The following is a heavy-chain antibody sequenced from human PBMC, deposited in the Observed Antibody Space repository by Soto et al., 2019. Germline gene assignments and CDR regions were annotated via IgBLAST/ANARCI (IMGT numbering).Heavy chain of an antibody. J-gene: IGHJ6*02. D-gene: IGHD5-18*01. Sequence: GASVKVSCKASGGTFSSYAISWVRQAPGQRLEWMGGIIPIFGTANYAQKFQGRVTITADESTSTAYMELSSLRSEDTAVYYCARDETGDTAMVTGGEYYYYGMDVWGQGTTVTVSS. CDR3: ARDETGDTAMVTGGEYYYYGMDV. CDR2: IIPIFGTA. V-gene: IGHV1-69*13. CDR1: GGTFSSYA.